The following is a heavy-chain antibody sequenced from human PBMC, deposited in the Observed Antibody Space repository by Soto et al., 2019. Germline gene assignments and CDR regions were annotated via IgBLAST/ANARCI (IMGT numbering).Heavy chain of an antibody. D-gene: IGHD2-8*01. CDR2: IWYHGGNE. Sequence: PGGSLRLSCAVSGFTFSDFGMHWVRQAPGKGLEWVALIWYHGGNEEYADSVKGRFSISRDNSKNTLYLQMDSLRAEDTAVYYCARRGCVKCVCYNSYDMWGQGTMVTVSS. V-gene: IGHV3-33*03. CDR3: ARRGCVKCVCYNSYDM. CDR1: GFTFSDFG. J-gene: IGHJ3*02.